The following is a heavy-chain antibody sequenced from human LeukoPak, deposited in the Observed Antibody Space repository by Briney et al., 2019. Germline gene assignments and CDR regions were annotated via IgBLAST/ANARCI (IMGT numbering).Heavy chain of an antibody. D-gene: IGHD1/OR15-1a*01. J-gene: IGHJ4*02. CDR2: INWSGGRT. CDR3: ARDLTTSDN. CDR1: GGSINSHY. V-gene: IGHV3-20*04. Sequence: PSETLSLTCTVSGGSINSHYWSWIRQPPGKGLEWVSGINWSGGRTGYADSLKGRFTISRDNAKSTLYLQMNSLRDEDTALYYCARDLTTSDNWGQGTLVTVSS.